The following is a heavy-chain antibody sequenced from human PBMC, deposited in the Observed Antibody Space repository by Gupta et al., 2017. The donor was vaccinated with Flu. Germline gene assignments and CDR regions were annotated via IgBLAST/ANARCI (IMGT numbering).Heavy chain of an antibody. Sequence: QERVVASGGCVVQPGRSLRLSCAASGFSFSHYGMHWVRPAPGQGLEWLAGISHDGSQNYHKDSVNGRFIISRDKSKNTLSLQMSGLRTEDTAVYYWANDWSWNNNIYVMNVWGQGTTVTVSS. CDR3: ANDWSWNNNIYVMNV. CDR1: GFSFSHYG. CDR2: ISHDGSQN. J-gene: IGHJ6*02. D-gene: IGHD3-10*01. V-gene: IGHV3-30*18.